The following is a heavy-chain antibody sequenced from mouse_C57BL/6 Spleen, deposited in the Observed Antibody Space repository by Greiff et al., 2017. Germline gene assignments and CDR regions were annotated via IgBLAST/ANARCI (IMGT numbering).Heavy chain of an antibody. J-gene: IGHJ2*01. Sequence: QVQLQQPGAELVKPGASVKLSCKASGYTFTSYWMQWVKQRPGQGLEWIGEIDPSDSYTNYNQKFKGKATVTVDTSSSTAYMPRSSLTSEDSAVYYCATTVVDDKGQGTTLAVAS. D-gene: IGHD1-1*01. CDR2: IDPSDSYT. CDR1: GYTFTSYW. V-gene: IGHV1-50*01. CDR3: ATTVVDD.